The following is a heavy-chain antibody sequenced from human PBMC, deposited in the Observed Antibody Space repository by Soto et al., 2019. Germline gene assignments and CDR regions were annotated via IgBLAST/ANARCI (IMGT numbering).Heavy chain of an antibody. V-gene: IGHV1-18*01. D-gene: IGHD2-8*01. CDR3: ARRGKYRTNAVGSFYGMDV. Sequence: QVQLVQSGAEVKKPGASVKVSCKASGYSFTSYGLSGVRQAPGQGLEWMGWISAYNGNTNYAQKFQGRVTMTTDTYTSTASMELRSLRSDDTAVYYCARRGKYRTNAVGSFYGMDVGGQGTTVTVSS. CDR2: ISAYNGNT. J-gene: IGHJ6*02. CDR1: GYSFTSYG.